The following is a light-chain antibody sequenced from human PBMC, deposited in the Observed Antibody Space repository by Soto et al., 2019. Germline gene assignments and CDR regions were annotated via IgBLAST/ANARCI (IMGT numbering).Light chain of an antibody. CDR2: GAS. V-gene: IGKV3-20*01. Sequence: ELVLTQSPGTLSLSPGERATLSCRASQSVSSSYLAWYQQKPGQAPRLLIHGASNRATGIPDRFSGSGSGTDFTLTISRLEPEDFAVYYCQQYGTSWRFGQGTKVDIK. CDR1: QSVSSSY. J-gene: IGKJ1*01. CDR3: QQYGTSWR.